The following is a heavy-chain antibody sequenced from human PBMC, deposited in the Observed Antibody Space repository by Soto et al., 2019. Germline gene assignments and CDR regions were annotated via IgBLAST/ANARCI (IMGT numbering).Heavy chain of an antibody. V-gene: IGHV1-2*02. Sequence: GASVKVSCKTSGYTFTNYYIHWVRQAPGQGLECLGWINPYTGDTVYGQKFQGRVTLTRDTSTTTAYMEMSSLTSADTAIYFCATNCATLTKDQRGKRT. J-gene: IGHJ6*03. CDR1: GYTFTNYY. CDR3: ATNCATLTKDQ. D-gene: IGHD2-2*01. CDR2: INPYTGDT.